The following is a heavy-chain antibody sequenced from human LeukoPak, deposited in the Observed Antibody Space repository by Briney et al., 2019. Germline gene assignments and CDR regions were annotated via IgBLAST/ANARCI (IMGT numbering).Heavy chain of an antibody. V-gene: IGHV3-23*01. J-gene: IGHJ4*02. CDR2: ISGSGRNT. D-gene: IGHD3-10*01. CDR1: GFTFNNYG. CDR3: AKDSGSYYFDH. Sequence: GRSLRLSCAASGFTFNNYGMTWVRQAPGKGLEWVSHISGSGRNTYYADSVKGRFTISRDNSKNTLYLQMNSLRAEDTALYYCAKDSGSYYFDHWGQGTLVTVSS.